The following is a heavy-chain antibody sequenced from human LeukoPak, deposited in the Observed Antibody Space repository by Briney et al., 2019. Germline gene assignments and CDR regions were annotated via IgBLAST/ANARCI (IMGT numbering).Heavy chain of an antibody. CDR1: GYTFTNYG. J-gene: IGHJ5*02. V-gene: IGHV1-18*01. CDR2: ISTYNDNT. D-gene: IGHD3-9*01. Sequence: GDSVKVSCKASGYTFTNYGISWVRQAPGQGLEWMGWISTYNDNTNYAQKVQGRVTMTTDTSTSTAYMELRSLRSDDTAVYYCARSLEGVSRFFDWSENWFDPWGQGTLVTVSS. CDR3: ARSLEGVSRFFDWSENWFDP.